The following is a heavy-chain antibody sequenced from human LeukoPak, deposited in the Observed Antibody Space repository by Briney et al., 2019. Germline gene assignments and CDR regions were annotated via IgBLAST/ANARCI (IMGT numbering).Heavy chain of an antibody. V-gene: IGHV3-66*02. CDR2: IYSGGST. J-gene: IGHJ6*03. D-gene: IGHD4-23*01. CDR3: AKVGGNSQDYYYYMDV. CDR1: GFTVSSNY. Sequence: GGSLRLSCAASGFTVSSNYMSWVRQAPGKGLEWVSVIYSGGSTYYADSVKARFTISRDNSKNTLFLQMNSLRAEDTAVYYCAKVGGNSQDYYYYMDVWGKGTTVTVSS.